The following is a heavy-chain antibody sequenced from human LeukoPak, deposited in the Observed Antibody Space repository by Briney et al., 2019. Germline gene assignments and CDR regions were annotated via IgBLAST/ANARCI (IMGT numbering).Heavy chain of an antibody. CDR1: GFTCSSYA. CDR3: ASPGRAGTTLPFDY. Sequence: PGGSLRLSCAASGFTCSSYAMHWVRQAPDKGLEWVAVLSYDGSNKYYADSVKGRFTISRDNSKNALYLQMNSLRAEDTAVYYCASPGRAGTTLPFDYWGQGTLVTVSA. J-gene: IGHJ4*02. CDR2: LSYDGSNK. D-gene: IGHD1-1*01. V-gene: IGHV3-30-3*01.